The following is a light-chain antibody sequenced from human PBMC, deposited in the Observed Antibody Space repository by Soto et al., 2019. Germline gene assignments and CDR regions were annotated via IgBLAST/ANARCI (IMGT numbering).Light chain of an antibody. CDR3: QQRSNWPRT. CDR1: QSVSSY. V-gene: IGKV3-11*01. CDR2: DAS. Sequence: EIVLTQSPATLSLSPGERATLSCRASQSVSSYLAWYQQKPGQAPRLLIYDASNRATGIPARFSGSGYGTDFTLTISILEPEDFAVYYCQQRSNWPRTFGQGTKLEI. J-gene: IGKJ2*01.